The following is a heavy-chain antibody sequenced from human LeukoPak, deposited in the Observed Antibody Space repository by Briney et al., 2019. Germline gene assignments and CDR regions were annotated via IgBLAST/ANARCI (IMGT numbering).Heavy chain of an antibody. J-gene: IGHJ4*02. CDR2: VIPILGIA. CDR3: ARGAVAGRAFDY. D-gene: IGHD6-19*01. CDR1: GGTFSSYA. V-gene: IGHV1-69*04. Sequence: SVKVSCKASGGTFSSYAISWVRQAPGQGLEWMGRVIPILGIANYAQKFQGRVTITADKSTSTAYMELSSLRSEDTAVYYCARGAVAGRAFDYWGQGTPVTVSS.